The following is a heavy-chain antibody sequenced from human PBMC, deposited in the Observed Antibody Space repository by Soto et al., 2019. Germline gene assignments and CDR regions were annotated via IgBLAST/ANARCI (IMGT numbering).Heavy chain of an antibody. V-gene: IGHV4-34*01. CDR3: ARAGTALVRGSIGGFDY. J-gene: IGHJ4*02. CDR1: GGAFNGYY. Sequence: QVHLQQWGAGLLKPSETLSLTCAVNGGAFNGYYWSWIRQSQGKGLQWLGEINRSGTVDYNPALKSRVTFSIHTSKNQFSLTLTSVTAADAAVYYSARAGTALVRGSIGGFDYWGQGTLVTVSS. D-gene: IGHD3-10*01. CDR2: INRSGTV.